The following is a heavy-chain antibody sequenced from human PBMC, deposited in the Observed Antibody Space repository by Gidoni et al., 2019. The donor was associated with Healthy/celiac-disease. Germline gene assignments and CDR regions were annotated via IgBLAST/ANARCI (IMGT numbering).Heavy chain of an antibody. V-gene: IGHV3-21*01. Sequence: EVQLVESGGGLVKPGGSLRLSCAASGFTFSSYSMNWVRQAPGKGLEWVSSISSSSSYIYYADSVKGRFTISRDNAKNSLYLQMNSLRAEDTAVYYCARDLEAYYESSGYRSVYGMDVWGQGTTVTVSS. CDR2: ISSSSSYI. CDR3: ARDLEAYYESSGYRSVYGMDV. D-gene: IGHD3-22*01. CDR1: GFTFSSYS. J-gene: IGHJ6*01.